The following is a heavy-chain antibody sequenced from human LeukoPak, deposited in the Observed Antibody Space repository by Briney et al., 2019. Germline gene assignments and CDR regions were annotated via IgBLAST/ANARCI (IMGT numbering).Heavy chain of an antibody. D-gene: IGHD2-2*01. CDR2: INPNSGGR. V-gene: IGHV1-2*02. Sequence: GASVKVSCKASGYTFTGYYIHWVRQAPGQGLEWMGWINPNSGGRNYAQKFQGRLTITRDTSINTAYMELSIQRSDDTAVYYCARGFQLPHPLEDWLDPWGQGTQVTVSS. J-gene: IGHJ5*02. CDR1: GYTFTGYY. CDR3: ARGFQLPHPLEDWLDP.